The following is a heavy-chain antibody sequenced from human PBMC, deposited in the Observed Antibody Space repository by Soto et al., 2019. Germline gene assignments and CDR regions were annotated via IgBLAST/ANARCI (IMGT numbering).Heavy chain of an antibody. J-gene: IGHJ4*02. CDR3: ARDLDDSSGYPDY. CDR1: GGSISSGGYY. D-gene: IGHD3-22*01. Sequence: SETLSLTCTVSGGSISSGGYYWSWIRQHPGKGLEWIGYIYYSGSTYYNPSLKSRVTISVDTSKNQFSLKLSSMTAAVTAVFYCARDLDDSSGYPDYWGQGTLVTVSS. CDR2: IYYSGST. V-gene: IGHV4-31*03.